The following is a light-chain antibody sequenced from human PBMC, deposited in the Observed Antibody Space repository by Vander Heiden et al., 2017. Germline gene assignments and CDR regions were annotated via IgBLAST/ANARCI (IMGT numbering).Light chain of an antibody. V-gene: IGKV3-20*01. CDR1: QSVSSTS. CDR3: QQYGSSPYT. J-gene: IGKJ2*01. CDR2: GSS. Sequence: IVFTQSPGTLSLSPGERATLSCRTSQSVSSTSLAWYQQKPGQAPRLLIYGSSSRATGIPARFSGSGSGTDFTLTISRLEPEDFAVYYCQQYGSSPYTFGQGTKLEIK.